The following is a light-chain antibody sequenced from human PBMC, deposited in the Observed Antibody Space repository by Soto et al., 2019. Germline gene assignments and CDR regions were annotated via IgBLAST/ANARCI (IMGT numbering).Light chain of an antibody. CDR1: SGDIGSYNR. J-gene: IGLJ2*01. V-gene: IGLV2-23*02. Sequence: QSALTQPASVSGSPGQSITISCTGTSGDIGSYNRVSWYQQHPGKAPKLIIFEVNKRPSGVSNRFSGSKSGNTASLAISGLQADDEADYHCCSYAGRSTVICGGGTKLTVL. CDR3: CSYAGRSTVI. CDR2: EVN.